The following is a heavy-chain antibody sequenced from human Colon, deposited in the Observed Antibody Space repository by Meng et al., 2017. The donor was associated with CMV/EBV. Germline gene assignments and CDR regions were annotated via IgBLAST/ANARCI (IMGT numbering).Heavy chain of an antibody. D-gene: IGHD3-16*01. Sequence: GESLKISCAASGFTFSSYAMHWVRQAPGKGLEYVSAISSNGGSTYYADSVKGRFTISRDNSKTTLYLQMGSLSAEDMAVYYCASLLRDDPWGQGTLVTVSS. CDR1: GFTFSSYA. CDR3: ASLLRDDP. CDR2: ISSNGGST. V-gene: IGHV3-64*02. J-gene: IGHJ5*02.